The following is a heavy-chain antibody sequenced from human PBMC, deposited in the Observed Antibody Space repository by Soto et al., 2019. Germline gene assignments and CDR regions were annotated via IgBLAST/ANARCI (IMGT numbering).Heavy chain of an antibody. CDR3: AHKRGYDYVWGSYRYNSRGYFDY. CDR1: GFSLSTSGVG. Sequence: QITLKESGPTLVKPTQTLTLTCTFSGFSLSTSGVGVGWIRQPPGKALEWLALIYWDDDKRYSPSLKSRVTITKDTSKNQVVLTMTNMDPVDTATYYCAHKRGYDYVWGSYRYNSRGYFDYWGQGTLVTVSS. J-gene: IGHJ4*02. CDR2: IYWDDDK. V-gene: IGHV2-5*02. D-gene: IGHD3-16*02.